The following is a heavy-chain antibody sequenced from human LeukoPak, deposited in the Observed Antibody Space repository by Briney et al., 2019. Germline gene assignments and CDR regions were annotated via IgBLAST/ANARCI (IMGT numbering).Heavy chain of an antibody. Sequence: GGSLRLSCAASGFTFSSYWMSWVRQAPGKGLEGVANIKQDGSEKYYVDSVKGRFTISRDNAKNSLYLQMNSLRAEDTAVYYCAKDPPEYQLLPGWFDPWGQGTLVTVSS. CDR2: IKQDGSEK. D-gene: IGHD2-2*01. J-gene: IGHJ5*02. CDR3: AKDPPEYQLLPGWFDP. CDR1: GFTFSSYW. V-gene: IGHV3-7*01.